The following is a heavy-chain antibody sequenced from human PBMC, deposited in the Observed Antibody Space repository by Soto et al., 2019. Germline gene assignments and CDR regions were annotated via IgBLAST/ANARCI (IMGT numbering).Heavy chain of an antibody. CDR3: ARDRGPSSGYYPYWFDP. J-gene: IGHJ5*02. Sequence: QVQLVQSGAEVKKPGSSVKVSCKASGGTFSSYAISWVRQAPGQGLEWMGEIIPIFGTANYAQKFQGRVTITADESTSTPDMELSGLRSEDTAVYYCARDRGPSSGYYPYWFDPWGQGTLVTVSS. CDR2: IIPIFGTA. D-gene: IGHD3-22*01. V-gene: IGHV1-69*12. CDR1: GGTFSSYA.